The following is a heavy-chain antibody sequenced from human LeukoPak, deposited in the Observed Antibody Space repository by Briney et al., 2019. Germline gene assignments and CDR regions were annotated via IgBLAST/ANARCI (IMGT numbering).Heavy chain of an antibody. CDR1: GGSITGHY. V-gene: IGHV4-59*08. CDR3: ARYDPSDYATSGLYYGVYFDS. D-gene: IGHD3-22*01. J-gene: IGHJ4*02. CDR2: IYYNGNT. Sequence: SETLSLTCSVSGGSITGHYWSWIRQPPRNGLEWIEYIYYNGNTNYNPSLKSRVIILLDMSKNQFSLKLTSVTAADTAIYYCARYDPSDYATSGLYYGVYFDSWGQGTLVSVSS.